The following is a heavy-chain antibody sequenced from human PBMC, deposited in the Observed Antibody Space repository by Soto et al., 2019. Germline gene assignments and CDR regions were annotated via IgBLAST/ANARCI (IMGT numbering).Heavy chain of an antibody. CDR1: GFTFSSYA. Sequence: EVQLLESGGGLVQPGGSLRLSCAASGFTFSSYAMRWVRQAPGKGLEWVSAMSGSGGSTNYADSVNGRFIISSDNYKYTGYLQMNSLRAVDTDVYYCARRGSGGYYDYWGQGTLITVSS. V-gene: IGHV3-23*01. CDR2: MSGSGGST. D-gene: IGHD6-19*01. J-gene: IGHJ4*02. CDR3: ARRGSGGYYDY.